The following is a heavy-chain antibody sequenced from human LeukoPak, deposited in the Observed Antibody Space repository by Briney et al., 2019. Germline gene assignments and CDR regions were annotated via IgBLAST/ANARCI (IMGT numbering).Heavy chain of an antibody. J-gene: IGHJ3*02. CDR3: ARDADLGATITGAFDI. Sequence: GGSLRLSCAASGFTFSRYWMSWVRQAPGKGLEWVASIKEDGSGKYYVDSVKGRFTISRDNSKNSLNLQMNSLRDEETAVYYCARDADLGATITGAFDIWGQGTMVTVSS. CDR1: GFTFSRYW. CDR2: IKEDGSGK. D-gene: IGHD5-24*01. V-gene: IGHV3-7*01.